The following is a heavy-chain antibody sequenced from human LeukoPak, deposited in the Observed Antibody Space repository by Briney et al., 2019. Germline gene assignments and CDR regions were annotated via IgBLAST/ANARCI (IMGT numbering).Heavy chain of an antibody. Sequence: GGSLRLSCAASGFTFSSYWMHWVRQAPGKGLVWVSRINSDGSSTSYADSVKGRFTISRDNSKNTLYLQMNSLRPEETAVYYCARGGCSGGSCYRKVFDYWGQGTLVTVSS. J-gene: IGHJ4*02. D-gene: IGHD2-15*01. CDR3: ARGGCSGGSCYRKVFDY. V-gene: IGHV3-74*01. CDR1: GFTFSSYW. CDR2: INSDGSST.